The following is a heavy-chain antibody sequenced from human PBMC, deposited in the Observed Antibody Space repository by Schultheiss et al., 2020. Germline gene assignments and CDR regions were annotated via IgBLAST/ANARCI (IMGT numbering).Heavy chain of an antibody. CDR3: ARRAYCSSTSCPSWFDP. CDR2: IDPSDSYT. D-gene: IGHD2-2*01. CDR1: GYSFTSYW. V-gene: IGHV5-10-1*01. Sequence: GGSLRLSCKGSGYSFTSYWISWVRQMPGKGLEWMGRIDPSDSYTNYSPSFQGHVTISADKSISTAYLQWSSLKASDTAMYYCARRAYCSSTSCPSWFDPWGQGTLVTVSS. J-gene: IGHJ5*02.